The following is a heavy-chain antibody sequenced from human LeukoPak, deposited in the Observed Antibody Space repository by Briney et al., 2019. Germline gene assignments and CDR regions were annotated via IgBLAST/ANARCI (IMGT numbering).Heavy chain of an antibody. Sequence: SVKVSCKASGGTFSSYAISWVRQAPGQGLEWMGGIIPIFGTANYAQKFQGRVTITTDESTSTAYMELSSLRSEDTAVYYCAYRAGATTKWFDPWGQGTLVTVSS. V-gene: IGHV1-69*05. CDR3: AYRAGATTKWFDP. J-gene: IGHJ5*02. D-gene: IGHD1-26*01. CDR1: GGTFSSYA. CDR2: IIPIFGTA.